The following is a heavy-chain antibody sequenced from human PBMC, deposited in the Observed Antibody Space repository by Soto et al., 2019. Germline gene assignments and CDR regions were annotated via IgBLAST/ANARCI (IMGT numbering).Heavy chain of an antibody. Sequence: LRLSCAASGFTFSSYSMNWVRQAPGKGLEWVSSISSSSYIYYADSVKGRFTISRDNAKNSLYLQMNSLRAEETRVYVCARDWPRLLLPFDPWGQGTRVTVS. D-gene: IGHD2-21*01. CDR3: ARDWPRLLLPFDP. J-gene: IGHJ5*02. CDR1: GFTFSSYS. CDR2: ISSSSYI. V-gene: IGHV3-21*01.